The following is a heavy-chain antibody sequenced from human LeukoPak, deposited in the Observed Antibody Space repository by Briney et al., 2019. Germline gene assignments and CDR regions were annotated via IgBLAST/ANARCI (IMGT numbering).Heavy chain of an antibody. V-gene: IGHV3-64*04. CDR2: ISSNGGST. Sequence: GGSLRLSCSASGFTFSSYAMHWVRQAPGKGLEYVSAISSNGGSTYYADSVKGRFTISRDNSKNTLYLQMNSLRAEDTAVYYCAKDSRVGGYYFDYWGQGILVTVSS. CDR3: AKDSRVGGYYFDY. CDR1: GFTFSSYA. J-gene: IGHJ4*02. D-gene: IGHD3-10*01.